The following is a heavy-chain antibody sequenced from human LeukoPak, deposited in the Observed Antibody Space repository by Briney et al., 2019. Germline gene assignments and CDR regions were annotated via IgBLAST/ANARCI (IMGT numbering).Heavy chain of an antibody. V-gene: IGHV1-18*01. J-gene: IGHJ4*02. Sequence: ASVKVSCKASGGTFSSYAISWVRQARGQGLEWMGWIIAYNGDTKYAQNFQGRVTITTDTSTATAYMELRSLRSDDTAVYYCARDPSNTSGNYPYFDYWGQGTLVTVSS. CDR1: GGTFSSYA. CDR2: IIAYNGDT. CDR3: ARDPSNTSGNYPYFDY. D-gene: IGHD3-3*01.